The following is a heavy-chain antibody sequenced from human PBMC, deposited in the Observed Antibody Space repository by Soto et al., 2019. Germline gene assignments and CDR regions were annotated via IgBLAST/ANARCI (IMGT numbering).Heavy chain of an antibody. Sequence: PGGSLRLSCAASGFTFSSYAMHWVRQAPGKGLEWVAVISYDGSNKYYADSVKGRFTISRDNSKNTLYLQMNSLRAEDTAVYYCARGINVVVPAARMDGWGQGTTVTV. CDR2: ISYDGSNK. V-gene: IGHV3-30-3*01. D-gene: IGHD2-2*01. CDR1: GFTFSSYA. J-gene: IGHJ6*02. CDR3: ARGINVVVPAARMDG.